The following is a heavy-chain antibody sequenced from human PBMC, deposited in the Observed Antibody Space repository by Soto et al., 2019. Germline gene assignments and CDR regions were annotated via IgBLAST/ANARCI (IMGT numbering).Heavy chain of an antibody. Sequence: PGGSLRLSCAASGFTFSSYGMHWVRQAPGKGLEWVAVISYDGSNKYYADSVKGRFTISRDNSKNTLYLQMNSLRAEDTAVYYFAKTLGFLEWPARYYGMDVWGQGTTVTVSS. V-gene: IGHV3-30*18. CDR1: GFTFSSYG. D-gene: IGHD3-3*01. J-gene: IGHJ6*02. CDR2: ISYDGSNK. CDR3: AKTLGFLEWPARYYGMDV.